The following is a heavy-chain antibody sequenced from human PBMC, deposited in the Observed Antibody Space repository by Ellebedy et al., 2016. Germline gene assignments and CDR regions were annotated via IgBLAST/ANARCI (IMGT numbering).Heavy chain of an antibody. Sequence: GGSLRLSXVGSGFFFSRYWMSWVRQAPGKGPEWVAKIKSDGTEKYYVDSVKGRFTISRDNANNSLYLQMSGLRDEDSAVYFCARDSSFYCDVKICYGDYYGMDVWGRGTTVNV. CDR3: ARDSSFYCDVKICYGDYYGMDV. J-gene: IGHJ6*02. CDR2: IKSDGTEK. V-gene: IGHV3-7*04. CDR1: GFFFSRYW. D-gene: IGHD2-15*01.